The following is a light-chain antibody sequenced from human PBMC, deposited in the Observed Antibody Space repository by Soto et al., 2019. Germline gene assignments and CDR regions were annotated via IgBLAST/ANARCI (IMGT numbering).Light chain of an antibody. J-gene: IGKJ1*01. V-gene: IGKV1-9*01. CDR1: HDISTY. Sequence: DIPLTQASSLLVVSVGGRVTITCRASHDISTYLAWYQQKPGKAPKLMIYEASTLQSGVPSRFSGSGSGTEFTLTIASLQPDDFATYYCQQYETFSGTFGPGTKVDIK. CDR3: QQYETFSGT. CDR2: EAS.